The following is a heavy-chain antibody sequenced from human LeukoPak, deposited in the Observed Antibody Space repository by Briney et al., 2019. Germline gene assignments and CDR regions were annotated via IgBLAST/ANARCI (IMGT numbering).Heavy chain of an antibody. CDR2: ISYDGSDK. V-gene: IGHV3-30*18. Sequence: GGSLRLSCAASGFTFSTFWMHWVRQAPGKGLEWVAVISYDGSDKYYADSVKGRFTISRDIPKNTLYLQMNSLRAEDTAVYYCVKREYSSASFDYWGQGTLVTVSS. CDR1: GFTFSTFW. J-gene: IGHJ4*02. CDR3: VKREYSSASFDY. D-gene: IGHD6-19*01.